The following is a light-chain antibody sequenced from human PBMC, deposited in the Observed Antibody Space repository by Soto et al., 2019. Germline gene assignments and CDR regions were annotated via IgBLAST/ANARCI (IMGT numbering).Light chain of an antibody. CDR3: QQYGSSQWT. V-gene: IGKV3-20*01. CDR1: QSVSSSY. J-gene: IGKJ1*01. CDR2: GAS. Sequence: EIVLTQSPGTLSLSPGEGATLSCRASQSVSSSYLGWYQQKPGQAPRLLIYGASSRATGIPGRFSGSGSGTDFTLTISRLEPEDFAVYYCQQYGSSQWTFGQGTKVEIK.